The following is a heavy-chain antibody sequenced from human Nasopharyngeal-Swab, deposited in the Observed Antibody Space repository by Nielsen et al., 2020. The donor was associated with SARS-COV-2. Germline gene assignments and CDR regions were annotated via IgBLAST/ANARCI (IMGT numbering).Heavy chain of an antibody. J-gene: IGHJ4*02. CDR2: ISGSGSYA. V-gene: IGHV3-23*01. Sequence: GESLKISCVASGFTFSDFGMSWVRQAPGKGPEWISRISGSGSYADYADSVKGRFTVSRDNSKNTLYLQLDSLRAEDTAVYYCAKGGVPLYGDSYYFDSWGQGSRVTVSS. D-gene: IGHD4-17*01. CDR1: GFTFSDFG. CDR3: AKGGVPLYGDSYYFDS.